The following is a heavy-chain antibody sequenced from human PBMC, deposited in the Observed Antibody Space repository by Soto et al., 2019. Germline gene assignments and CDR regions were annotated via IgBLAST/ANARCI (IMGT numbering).Heavy chain of an antibody. Sequence: SGPTLVNPTQTLTLTCTFSGFSLSTSGVGVGWIRQPPGKALEWLALIYWDNDKRYSPSLKSRLTITKDTSKNQVVLIMTNMDPVDTATYCCAHTSMAPGVIYFDYWGQGTLVTVSS. CDR1: GFSLSTSGVG. J-gene: IGHJ4*02. D-gene: IGHD3-10*01. CDR3: AHTSMAPGVIYFDY. V-gene: IGHV2-5*02. CDR2: IYWDNDK.